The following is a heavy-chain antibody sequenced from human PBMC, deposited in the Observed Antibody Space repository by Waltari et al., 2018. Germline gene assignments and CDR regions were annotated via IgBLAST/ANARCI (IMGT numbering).Heavy chain of an antibody. CDR3: ATEQSGSSGWYYFDY. D-gene: IGHD6-19*01. CDR2: FDPEDGET. CDR1: GYTLTELS. J-gene: IGHJ4*02. Sequence: QVQLVQSGAEVKKPGASVKVSCKVSGYTLTELSMHWVRQAPGKGLEWVGGFDPEDGETIYAQKFQGRVTMTADTSTDTAYMELSSLGSEDTAVYYCATEQSGSSGWYYFDYWGQGTLVTVSS. V-gene: IGHV1-24*01.